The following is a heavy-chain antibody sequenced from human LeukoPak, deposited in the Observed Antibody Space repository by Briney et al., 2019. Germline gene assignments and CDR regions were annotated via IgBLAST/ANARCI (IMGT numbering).Heavy chain of an antibody. CDR3: ARDRLGYCSSTSCFRFDP. J-gene: IGHJ5*02. Sequence: ASVKVSCKASGYTFTGYYMHWVRQAPGQGLEWMGWINPNSGGTNYAQKFQGRVTMTRDTSISTAYMELSRLRSDDTAVHYCARDRLGYCSSTSCFRFDPWGQGTLVTVSS. CDR2: INPNSGGT. V-gene: IGHV1-2*02. CDR1: GYTFTGYY. D-gene: IGHD2-2*01.